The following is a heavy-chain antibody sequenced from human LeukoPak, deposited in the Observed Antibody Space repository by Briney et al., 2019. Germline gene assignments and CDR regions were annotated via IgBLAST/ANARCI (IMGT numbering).Heavy chain of an antibody. Sequence: GGSLRLSCAASGFTFSSYGMSWVRQAPGKGLEWVSTISGSGGSTYYADSVKGRFTISRDNSKNTLYLQMNSLRAEDTAVYYCAKERAIVGAGKSYFDYWGQGTLVTVSS. CDR2: ISGSGGST. V-gene: IGHV3-23*01. J-gene: IGHJ4*02. D-gene: IGHD1-26*01. CDR3: AKERAIVGAGKSYFDY. CDR1: GFTFSSYG.